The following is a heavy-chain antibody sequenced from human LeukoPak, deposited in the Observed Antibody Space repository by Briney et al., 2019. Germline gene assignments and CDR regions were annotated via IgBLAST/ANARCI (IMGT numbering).Heavy chain of an antibody. J-gene: IGHJ6*03. D-gene: IGHD2-15*01. CDR1: GGTFSSYA. CDR3: ARDRLVVAATGYYYYYYMDV. CDR2: IIPIFGTA. V-gene: IGHV1-69*05. Sequence: SVKVSCKASGGTFSSYAISWVRQAPGQGLEWMGRIIPIFGTANYAQKFQGRVTITTDESTSTAYMELTSLRSEDTAVYYCARDRLVVAATGYYYYYYMDVWGKGTTVAVSS.